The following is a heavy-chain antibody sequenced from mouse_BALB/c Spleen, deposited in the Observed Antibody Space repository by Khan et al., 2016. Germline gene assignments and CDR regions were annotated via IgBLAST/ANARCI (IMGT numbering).Heavy chain of an antibody. V-gene: IGHV1-9*01. CDR3: ARGAS. J-gene: IGHJ3*01. CDR1: GYTFSRYW. Sequence: QVRLQQSGAELMKPGASVKISCKASGYTFSRYWIEWIKERPGHGLEWIGEILPETDRTNYNDKFKGKAAFTAESSSSTAYIQLNRLTSEDSAVYYCARGASWGQGTLVTVSA. CDR2: ILPETDRT.